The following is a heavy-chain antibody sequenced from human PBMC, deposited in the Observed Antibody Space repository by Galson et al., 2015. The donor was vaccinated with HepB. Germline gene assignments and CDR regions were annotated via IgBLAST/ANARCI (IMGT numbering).Heavy chain of an antibody. CDR1: GFTFSTFG. Sequence: SLRLSCATSGFTFSTFGMNWVRQAPGKGLEWVSSISLGTNVYYADSVKGRFTISRDNAKNSLYLQMNSLRVEDTAVYYCARNTWNSDYWGQGTLVTVSS. CDR2: ISLGTNV. J-gene: IGHJ4*02. CDR3: ARNTWNSDY. D-gene: IGHD1-20*01. V-gene: IGHV3-21*06.